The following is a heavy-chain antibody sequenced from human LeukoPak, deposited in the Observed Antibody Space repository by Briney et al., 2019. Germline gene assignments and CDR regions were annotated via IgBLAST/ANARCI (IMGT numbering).Heavy chain of an antibody. J-gene: IGHJ5*02. D-gene: IGHD3-9*01. CDR3: ARDSGLRYFDWPNCWFDP. V-gene: IGHV1-24*01. Sequence: ASVKVSCKGSGYTLTELSMHWVRQAPGKGLEWMGGFDPEDGETIYAQKFQGRVTMTRDTSISTAYMEPSRLRSDDTAVYYCARDSGLRYFDWPNCWFDPWGQGTLVTVSS. CDR1: GYTLTELS. CDR2: FDPEDGET.